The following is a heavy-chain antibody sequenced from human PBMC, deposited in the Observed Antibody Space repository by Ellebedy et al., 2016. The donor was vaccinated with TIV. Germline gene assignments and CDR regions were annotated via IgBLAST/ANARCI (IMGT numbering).Heavy chain of an antibody. V-gene: IGHV3-48*02. CDR1: GFTFSSHS. CDR2: ISSSWSTI. J-gene: IGHJ4*02. Sequence: PGGSLRLSCAASGFTFSSHSMNWVRQAPGRGWSGFHISSSWSTIYYADSVKGRFTISRDNAKNSLYLEMNSLRDEDTAVYYCARGPYDFWSGCFDNWGQGTLVTVSS. CDR3: ARGPYDFWSGCFDN. D-gene: IGHD3-3*01.